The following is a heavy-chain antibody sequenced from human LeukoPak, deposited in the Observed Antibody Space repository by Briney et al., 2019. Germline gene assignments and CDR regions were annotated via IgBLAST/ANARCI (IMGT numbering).Heavy chain of an antibody. Sequence: SETLSLTCGVSGGSISSYYWSWIRQPPGKGLEWIGYIYYSGSTNYNPSLKSRVTISVDTSKNQFSLKLSSVTAADTAVYYCARVDSSRNWFDPWGQGTLVTVSS. J-gene: IGHJ5*02. CDR3: ARVDSSRNWFDP. CDR1: GGSISSYY. D-gene: IGHD6-13*01. CDR2: IYYSGST. V-gene: IGHV4-59*01.